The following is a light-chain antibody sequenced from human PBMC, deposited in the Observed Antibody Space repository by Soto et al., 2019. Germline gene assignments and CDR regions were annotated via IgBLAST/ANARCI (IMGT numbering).Light chain of an antibody. J-gene: IGKJ1*01. Sequence: IVLTQSPATLSLSPGERATLSCRASQSVSSYLAWYQQKPGQAPRLLIYDASNMATGIPARFSGSGSGTDFTLTISSLEPEDFAVYYCQQRSNWPTFGQGTKVEIK. CDR3: QQRSNWPT. CDR1: QSVSSY. V-gene: IGKV3-11*01. CDR2: DAS.